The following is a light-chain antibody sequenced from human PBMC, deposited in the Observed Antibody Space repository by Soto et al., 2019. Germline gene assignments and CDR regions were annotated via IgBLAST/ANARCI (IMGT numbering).Light chain of an antibody. J-gene: IGKJ5*01. CDR2: GAS. CDR1: ENIYTN. Sequence: EIVMTQPPATLSVSPGERATLSCRASENIYTNLACYQQKPGQAPRLLFYGASTRATGLPARFSGTGSGTEFTLTINSLQAEDSAVYYCQQYYNWPRTFGQGTRLEIK. V-gene: IGKV3-15*01. CDR3: QQYYNWPRT.